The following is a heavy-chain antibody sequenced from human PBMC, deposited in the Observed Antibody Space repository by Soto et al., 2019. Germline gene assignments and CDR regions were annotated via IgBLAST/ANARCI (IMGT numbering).Heavy chain of an antibody. CDR1: GGSISSGGYS. CDR3: ARAQWLVLDY. D-gene: IGHD6-19*01. CDR2: IYHSGST. J-gene: IGHJ4*02. Sequence: QLQLQESGSGLVKPSQTLSLTCTVSGGSISSGGYSWSWIRQPPGKGLEWIGYIYHSGSTYYNPSLKSRVTISLDRSKNHFSLKLSSVSAADTAVSYCARAQWLVLDYWGQGTLVTVSS. V-gene: IGHV4-30-2*01.